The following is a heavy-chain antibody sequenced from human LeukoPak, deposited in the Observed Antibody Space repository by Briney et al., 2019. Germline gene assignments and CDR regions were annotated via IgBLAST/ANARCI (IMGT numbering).Heavy chain of an antibody. J-gene: IGHJ4*02. CDR1: GDSISNHY. Sequence: SETLSLTCTVSGDSISNHYWSWIRQSPGMGLDWIGYISYNGSTSYNPSLRSRVTISGDTSKNPFSLKLSSVTAADTALYYCARNADDSSSYPYFDYWGQGTLVTVSS. CDR3: ARNADDSSSYPYFDY. V-gene: IGHV4-59*11. CDR2: ISYNGST. D-gene: IGHD3-22*01.